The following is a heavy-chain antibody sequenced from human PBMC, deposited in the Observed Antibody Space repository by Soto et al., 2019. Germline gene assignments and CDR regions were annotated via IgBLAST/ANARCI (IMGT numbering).Heavy chain of an antibody. CDR1: VGTFSSYA. CDR3: ARGSRCSSTSCYLRPYYYYGMDV. CDR2: IIPIFGTA. Sequence: SVKVSCKASVGTFSSYAISWVRQAPGQGLEWMGGIIPIFGTANYAQKFQGRVTITADESTSTAYMELSSLRSEDTAVSYCARGSRCSSTSCYLRPYYYYGMDVWGQGTTVTVSS. J-gene: IGHJ6*02. D-gene: IGHD2-2*01. V-gene: IGHV1-69*13.